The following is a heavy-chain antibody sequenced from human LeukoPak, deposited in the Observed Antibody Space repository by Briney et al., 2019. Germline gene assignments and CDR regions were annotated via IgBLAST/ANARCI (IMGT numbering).Heavy chain of an antibody. CDR3: ARLAGCSSTSCDTRSLDY. CDR1: GGTFSSYA. CDR2: IIPILGIA. V-gene: IGHV1-69*10. J-gene: IGHJ4*02. D-gene: IGHD2-2*02. Sequence: SVKVSCKASGGTFSSYAISWVRQAPGQGLEWMGRIIPILGIANYAQKFQGRVTITADKSTSTAYMELSSLRPEDTAVYYCARLAGCSSTSCDTRSLDYWGQGTLVTVSS.